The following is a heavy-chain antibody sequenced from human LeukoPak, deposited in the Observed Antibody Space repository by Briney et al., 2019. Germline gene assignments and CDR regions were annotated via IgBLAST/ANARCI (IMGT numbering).Heavy chain of an antibody. J-gene: IGHJ3*02. V-gene: IGHV3-23*01. CDR1: RFTFSSYA. D-gene: IGHD1-26*01. CDR2: ISGCGGST. Sequence: GGSLRLSCAASRFTFSSYAMSWVRQAPGKGLEWVSVISGCGGSTYYADSVKGRFTISRDNSKNTLNLQMNSLRAEDTAVYYCARMTGSAFDIWGQGTMVTVSS. CDR3: ARMTGSAFDI.